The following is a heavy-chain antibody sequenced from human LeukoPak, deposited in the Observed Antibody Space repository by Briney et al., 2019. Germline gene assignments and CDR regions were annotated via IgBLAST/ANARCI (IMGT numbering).Heavy chain of an antibody. D-gene: IGHD4-17*01. CDR3: ARGSTVTTH. J-gene: IGHJ4*02. V-gene: IGHV4-59*01. Sequence: SETLSLTCTVSGGSISSYYWSWIRQPPGKGLEWVGYIYYSGSTNYNPSLKSRVTISVDTAKNQCSLKLSSVTAADTAVYYCARGSTVTTHWGQGTLVTVSS. CDR2: IYYSGST. CDR1: GGSISSYY.